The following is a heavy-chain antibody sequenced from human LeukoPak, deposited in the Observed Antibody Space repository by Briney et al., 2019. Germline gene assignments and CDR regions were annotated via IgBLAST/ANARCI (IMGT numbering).Heavy chain of an antibody. Sequence: GGSLRLSCAASGFTFSSDWMSWGRQAPGKGLEWVAKINQDGSERYYADSVKGRFPISRDNDKNSLSLEMNSLRAEDTAVYYCARDRWDLDYWGQGTLVSVSS. CDR1: GFTFSSDW. CDR3: ARDRWDLDY. CDR2: INQDGSER. J-gene: IGHJ4*02. V-gene: IGHV3-7*01. D-gene: IGHD1-26*01.